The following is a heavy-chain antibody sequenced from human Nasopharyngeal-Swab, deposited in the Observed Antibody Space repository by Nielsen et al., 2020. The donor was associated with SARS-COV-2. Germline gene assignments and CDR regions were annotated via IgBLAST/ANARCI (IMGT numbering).Heavy chain of an antibody. CDR3: ARVSRYDDFVD. CDR2: IIPLIGTP. V-gene: IGHV1-69*08. Sequence: SVKVSCKVSGGTFNSYSFSWVRQAPGQGLEWMGRIIPLIGTPDYAQNFQGRVTIGADKSTTTVYLEMRRLRPDDTAIYYCARVSRYDDFVDWGQGTLVTVSS. D-gene: IGHD2-21*01. J-gene: IGHJ4*02. CDR1: GGTFNSYS.